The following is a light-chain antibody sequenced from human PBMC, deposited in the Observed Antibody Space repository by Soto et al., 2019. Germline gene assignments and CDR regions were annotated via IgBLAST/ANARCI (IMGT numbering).Light chain of an antibody. Sequence: EIVLTQSPGTLSLSPGERATLSCRASQSVSSNYLAWYQQKPGQAPRLLIFGASSRATDIPDRFSGSASGTDFTLTISRLEPEDFAVYYCQQYGGSPYTFGQGTKLEIK. J-gene: IGKJ2*01. V-gene: IGKV3-20*01. CDR3: QQYGGSPYT. CDR2: GAS. CDR1: QSVSSNY.